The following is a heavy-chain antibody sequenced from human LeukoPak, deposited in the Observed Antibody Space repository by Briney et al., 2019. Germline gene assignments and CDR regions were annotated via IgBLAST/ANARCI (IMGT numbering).Heavy chain of an antibody. CDR2: IYYSGST. V-gene: IGHV4-30-4*01. Sequence: PSQTLSLTCTVSGGSISSGDYYWGWIRQPPGKGLEWIGYIYYSGSTHYNPSLKSRVTISVDTSKNQFSLKLSSVTAADTAVYYCARDGVGGLYYFDYWGQGTLVTVSS. J-gene: IGHJ4*02. CDR1: GGSISSGDYY. CDR3: ARDGVGGLYYFDY. D-gene: IGHD4-23*01.